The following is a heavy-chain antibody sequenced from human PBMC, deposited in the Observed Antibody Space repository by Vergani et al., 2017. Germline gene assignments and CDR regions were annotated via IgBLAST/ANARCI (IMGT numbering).Heavy chain of an antibody. Sequence: QVQLQESGPGLVKPSETLSLTCTVSGYSISSGYYWGWIRQPPGKGLEWIGSIYHSGSTYYNPSLKSPVTISVDTSNNQFYLKLSAVTAADTAVYYCARVFDDSSGRRSDYWGQGTLVTVSS. CDR1: GYSISSGYY. D-gene: IGHD3-22*01. CDR3: ARVFDDSSGRRSDY. V-gene: IGHV4-38-2*02. J-gene: IGHJ4*02. CDR2: IYHSGST.